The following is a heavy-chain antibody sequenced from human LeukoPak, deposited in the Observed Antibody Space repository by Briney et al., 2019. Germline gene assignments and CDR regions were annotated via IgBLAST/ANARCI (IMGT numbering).Heavy chain of an antibody. V-gene: IGHV3-11*06. CDR3: ARDAGYGPDTFHI. Sequence: GESLRLSCAASGFTFSDYYMSWIRQAPGKGLEWVSYIGGSTSYTNYADSVKGRFTISRDNAKNSLYLQMNSLRAEDTAVYYCARDAGYGPDTFHIWGQGTMVTVSS. J-gene: IGHJ3*02. D-gene: IGHD5-12*01. CDR1: GFTFSDYY. CDR2: IGGSTSYT.